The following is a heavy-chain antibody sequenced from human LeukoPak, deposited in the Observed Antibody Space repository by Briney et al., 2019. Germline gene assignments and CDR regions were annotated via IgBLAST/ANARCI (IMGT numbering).Heavy chain of an antibody. Sequence: SETLSLTCTVSGGSISSSSYYWGWIRQPPGKGLEWIGSIYYSGSTYYNPSLKSRVTMSVDTSKNQFSLKLSSVTAADTAVYYCARDRQCSSTSCYRDAFDIWGQGTMVTVSS. V-gene: IGHV4-39*07. J-gene: IGHJ3*02. CDR3: ARDRQCSSTSCYRDAFDI. D-gene: IGHD2-2*02. CDR1: GGSISSSSYY. CDR2: IYYSGST.